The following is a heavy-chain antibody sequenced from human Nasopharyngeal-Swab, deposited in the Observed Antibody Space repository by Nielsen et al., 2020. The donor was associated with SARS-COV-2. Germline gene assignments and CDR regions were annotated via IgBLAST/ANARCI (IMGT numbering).Heavy chain of an antibody. CDR3: ARVGLHYYDSSGPFDY. CDR1: GFTFSSYE. D-gene: IGHD3-22*01. V-gene: IGHV3-48*03. CDR2: ISSSGSTI. Sequence: GESLKFSCAASGFTFSSYEMNWVRQAPGKGLEWVSYISSSGSTIYYADSVKGRFTISRDNAKNSLYLQMNSLRAEDTAVYYCARVGLHYYDSSGPFDYWGQGTLVTVSS. J-gene: IGHJ4*02.